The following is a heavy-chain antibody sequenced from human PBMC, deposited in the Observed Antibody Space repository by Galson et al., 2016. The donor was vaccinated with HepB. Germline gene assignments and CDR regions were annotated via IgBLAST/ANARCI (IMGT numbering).Heavy chain of an antibody. D-gene: IGHD3-22*01. Sequence: SVKVSCKASGGTFNSYVINWVRQAPGHGLEWMGVINPSGGSTKDTQKFQGRVTMTRDTSTTTVYMELSSLRSEDTAVYFCARGGYYDSSGSLRYWGQGTLVIVSS. CDR1: GGTFNSYV. V-gene: IGHV1-46*02. CDR2: INPSGGST. CDR3: ARGGYYDSSGSLRY. J-gene: IGHJ4*02.